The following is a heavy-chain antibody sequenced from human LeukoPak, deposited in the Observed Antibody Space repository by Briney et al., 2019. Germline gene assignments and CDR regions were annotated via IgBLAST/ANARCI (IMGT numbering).Heavy chain of an antibody. V-gene: IGHV4-61*01. D-gene: IGHD3-22*01. CDR3: ARERSYDSSGSYFDY. CDR2: IYYSGST. Sequence: SETLSLTCTVSGGSVSSGSYYWSWIRQPPGKGLEWIGYIYYSGSTNYNPSLKSRVTISVDTSKNQFSLKLSSVTAADTAVYYCARERSYDSSGSYFDYWGQGTLVTVSS. J-gene: IGHJ4*02. CDR1: GGSVSSGSYY.